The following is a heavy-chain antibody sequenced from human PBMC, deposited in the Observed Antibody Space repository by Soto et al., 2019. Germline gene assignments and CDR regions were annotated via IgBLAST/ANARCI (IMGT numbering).Heavy chain of an antibody. CDR2: INPNSGGT. CDR3: ARVAGGYYYYGMDV. CDR1: GYTVTGYY. Sequence: ASVKVSCKASGYTVTGYYMHWVRQAPGQGLEWMGWINPNSGGTNYAQKFQGWVTMTRDTSISTAYMELSRLRSDDTAVYYCARVAGGYYYYGMDVWGQGTTVTVSS. J-gene: IGHJ6*02. V-gene: IGHV1-2*04.